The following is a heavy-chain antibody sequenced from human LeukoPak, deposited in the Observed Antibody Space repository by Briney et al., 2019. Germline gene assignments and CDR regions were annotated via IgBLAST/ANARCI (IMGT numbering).Heavy chain of an antibody. D-gene: IGHD1-26*01. CDR1: GFTFSRYG. Sequence: GGSLRLSCAVSGFTFSRYGMSWVRQAPGKGLEWVANIKIDGSEKYYVDSVKGRFTISRDNAKNSLYLQMNSLRAEDSAVYYCAREIPGGAVTLDYWGQGTLVTVSS. J-gene: IGHJ4*02. CDR2: IKIDGSEK. V-gene: IGHV3-7*01. CDR3: AREIPGGAVTLDY.